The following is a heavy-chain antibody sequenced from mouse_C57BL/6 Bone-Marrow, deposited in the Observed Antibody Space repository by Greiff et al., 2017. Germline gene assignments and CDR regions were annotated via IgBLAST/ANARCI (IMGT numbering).Heavy chain of an antibody. CDR1: GYTFTSYW. CDR2: IDPSDSYT. V-gene: IGHV1-50*01. Sequence: VQLQQPGAELVKPGASVKLSCKASGYTFTSYWMQWVKQRPGQGLEWIGEIDPSDSYTNYNQKFKGKSTLTVDTSSSTAYMQLSSLTSEDSAVYYCAWDFDEEYYFDYWGQGTTLTVSS. J-gene: IGHJ2*01. D-gene: IGHD4-1*01. CDR3: AWDFDEEYYFDY.